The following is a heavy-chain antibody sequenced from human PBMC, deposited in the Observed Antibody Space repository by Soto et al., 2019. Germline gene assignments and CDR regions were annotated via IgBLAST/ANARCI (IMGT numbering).Heavy chain of an antibody. J-gene: IGHJ4*02. CDR2: INHSGST. D-gene: IGHD2-2*01. Sequence: SETLSLTCAVYGGSFSGYYWSWIRQPPGKGLEWIGEINHSGSTNYNPSLKSRVTISVDTSKNQFSLKLSSVTAADTAVYYCARAGENGDIVVVPAAKYYFDYWGQGTLVTVSS. V-gene: IGHV4-34*01. CDR3: ARAGENGDIVVVPAAKYYFDY. CDR1: GGSFSGYY.